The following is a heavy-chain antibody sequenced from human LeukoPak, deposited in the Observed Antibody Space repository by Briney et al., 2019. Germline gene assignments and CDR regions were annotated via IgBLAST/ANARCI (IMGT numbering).Heavy chain of an antibody. CDR2: IHPDGIEK. CDR3: SRGDDFAGDS. CDR1: GFTLRTYW. Sequence: SLSLSCAASGFTLRTYWMRWVRQPPGKGLEWVAKIHPDGIEKYHVDSVKGRFTIFRDNARNLLYLQMSSLRADDTAVYYCSRGDDFAGDSWGQGTLVTVSS. D-gene: IGHD2-21*02. J-gene: IGHJ5*01. V-gene: IGHV3-7*04.